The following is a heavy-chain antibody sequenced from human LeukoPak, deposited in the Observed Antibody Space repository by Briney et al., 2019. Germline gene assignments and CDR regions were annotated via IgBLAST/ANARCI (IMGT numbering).Heavy chain of an antibody. Sequence: GESLKISCKGSGHSFTNYWIGWVRQMPEKGLEWMGIIYPGDSDTRYSPSFQGQVSISADKSISTAYLQWSSLKASDTAMYYCARRAGVDYFDYWGQGTLVTVSS. D-gene: IGHD2-15*01. CDR3: ARRAGVDYFDY. CDR2: IYPGDSDT. J-gene: IGHJ4*02. CDR1: GHSFTNYW. V-gene: IGHV5-51*01.